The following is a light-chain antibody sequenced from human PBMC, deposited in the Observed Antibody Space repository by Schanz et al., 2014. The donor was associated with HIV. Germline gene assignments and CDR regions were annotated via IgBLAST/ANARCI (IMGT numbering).Light chain of an antibody. CDR1: QSISTW. CDR2: KSS. CDR3: QQSNEFPLT. J-gene: IGKJ4*01. V-gene: IGKV1-5*03. Sequence: DIQMSQSQTTLSASIGDRVTITCRASQSISTWLAWYQQKPGKAPNLLIYKSSSLESGVPSRFSGSGSGTEFTLTISNLQPEDVATYYCQQSNEFPLTFGGGTKVEI.